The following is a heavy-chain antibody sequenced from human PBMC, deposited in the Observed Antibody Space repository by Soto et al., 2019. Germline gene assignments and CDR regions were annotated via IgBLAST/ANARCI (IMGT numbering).Heavy chain of an antibody. J-gene: IGHJ3*02. V-gene: IGHV1-3*01. CDR2: INAGNGNT. CDR1: GYTFTSYA. D-gene: IGHD2-15*01. CDR3: ASGARYCSGGSCYYVDAFDI. Sequence: ASVKVSCKASGYTFTSYAMHWVRQAPGQRLEWMGWINAGNGNTKYSQKFQGRVTITRDTSASTAYMELSSLRSEDTAVYYCASGARYCSGGSCYYVDAFDIWGKGTTVTVSS.